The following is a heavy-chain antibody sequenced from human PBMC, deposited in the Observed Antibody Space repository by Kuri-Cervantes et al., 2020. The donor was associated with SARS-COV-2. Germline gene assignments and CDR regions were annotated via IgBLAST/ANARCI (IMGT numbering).Heavy chain of an antibody. Sequence: GESLKISCAASGFTFSSYAMTWVRQAPGKGLEWVSGISESGDITDYADSVKGRFTLSRDSSKNTLCLQMDSLKVEDTAAYYCAKGGVLGQTLHFWGQGTLVTVSS. D-gene: IGHD3-16*01. J-gene: IGHJ4*02. CDR3: AKGGVLGQTLHF. V-gene: IGHV3-23*01. CDR1: GFTFSSYA. CDR2: ISESGDIT.